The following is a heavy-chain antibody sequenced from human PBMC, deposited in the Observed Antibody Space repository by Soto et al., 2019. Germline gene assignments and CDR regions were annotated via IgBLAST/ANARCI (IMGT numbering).Heavy chain of an antibody. J-gene: IGHJ6*03. V-gene: IGHV4-39*01. Sequence: QLQLQESGPGLVKPSETLSLTCTVSGGSISSSGYYWGWIRQPPGKGLEWMGSIYYSGSAYYNPSPKSRVTMSVDTSRNQFPMDLNSVTAADTAIYYCARQVQRCSTTYYFFCYYIDVWGKGTTVTVSS. CDR2: IYYSGSA. CDR3: ARQVQRCSTTYYFFCYYIDV. CDR1: GGSISSSGYY. D-gene: IGHD2-2*01.